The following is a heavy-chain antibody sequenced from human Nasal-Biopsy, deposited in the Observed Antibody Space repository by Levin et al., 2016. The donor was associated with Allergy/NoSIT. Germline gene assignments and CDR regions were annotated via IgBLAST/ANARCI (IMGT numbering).Heavy chain of an antibody. CDR2: IAFDGNNK. V-gene: IGHV3-33*01. CDR3: ARESVEEYRNDIDY. D-gene: IGHD1-1*01. Sequence: GGSLRLSCAASGFTFSRYNIHWVRQAPGKGLEWVTLIAFDGNNKYYADSVKGRFTISRDNSKNTVYLQMNSLRGEDTAVYYCARESVEEYRNDIDYWGQGTLVTVSS. CDR1: GFTFSRYN. J-gene: IGHJ4*02.